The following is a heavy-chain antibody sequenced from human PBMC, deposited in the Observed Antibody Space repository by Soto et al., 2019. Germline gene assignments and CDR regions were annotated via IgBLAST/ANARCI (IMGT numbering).Heavy chain of an antibody. D-gene: IGHD2-2*01. CDR2: INAGNGNK. Sequence: ARWSLHQDNRQSIEWMGWINAGNGNKKYSQKFQGRVTITRDTSASTAYMELSSLRSGDTAVYYCARGVYCSSTSCLGVDFAYWGQRT. CDR3: ARGVYCSSTSCLGVDFAY. J-gene: IGHJ4*02. V-gene: IGHV1-3*01. CDR1: A.